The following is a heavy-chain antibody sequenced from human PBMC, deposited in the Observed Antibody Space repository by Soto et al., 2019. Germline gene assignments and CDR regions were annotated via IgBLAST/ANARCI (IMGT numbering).Heavy chain of an antibody. CDR1: GFPFTTSG. V-gene: IGHV3-33*01. J-gene: IGHJ3*02. CDR2: IWANGINK. CDR3: VRERGPFDAFDI. Sequence: GSLRLSCAAPGFPFTTSGMHWVCEAPGKGLEWLAVIWANGINKYYADSVRGRFTISRDNSKNTLDLQMNNLRAEDTALYYCVRERGPFDAFDIWGQGTMVTVSS.